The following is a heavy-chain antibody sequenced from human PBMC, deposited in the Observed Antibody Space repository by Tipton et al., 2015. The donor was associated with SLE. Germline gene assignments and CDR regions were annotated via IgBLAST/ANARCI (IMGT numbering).Heavy chain of an antibody. CDR2: ISGGGSTT. Sequence: SLRLSCAASGFIFSDYDMSWVRQGPGKGLEWVSGISGGGSTTYYADSVKGRFTISRDKSKNTVYLQMNSLRAEDAAVYYCAKDPSPAWSFDLWGRGTLVTVSP. J-gene: IGHJ2*01. CDR3: AKDPSPAWSFDL. CDR1: GFIFSDYD. V-gene: IGHV3-23*01.